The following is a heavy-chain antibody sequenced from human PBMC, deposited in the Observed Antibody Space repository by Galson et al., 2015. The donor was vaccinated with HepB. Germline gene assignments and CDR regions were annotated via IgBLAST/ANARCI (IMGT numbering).Heavy chain of an antibody. Sequence: SLRLSCAASGFTFSSYAMHWVRQAPGKGLEWVAVISYDGSNKYYADSVKGRFTISRDNSKNTLYLQMNSLRAEDTAVYYCAREIAAAASYYYGMDVWGQGTTVTVSS. V-gene: IGHV3-30*04. CDR1: GFTFSSYA. CDR3: AREIAAAASYYYGMDV. CDR2: ISYDGSNK. D-gene: IGHD6-13*01. J-gene: IGHJ6*02.